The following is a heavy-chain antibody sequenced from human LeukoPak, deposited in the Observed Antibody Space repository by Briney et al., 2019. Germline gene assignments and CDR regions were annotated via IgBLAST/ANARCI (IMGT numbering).Heavy chain of an antibody. V-gene: IGHV1-18*01. CDR3: ARGGTYYYDSSGYYEALDY. Sequence: ASVMVSCKASGYTFTSYGISWVRQAPGQGLEWMGWISAYNGNTNYAQKLQGRVTMTTDTSTSTAYMELRSLRSDDTAVYYCARGGTYYYDSSGYYEALDYWGQGTLVTVSS. D-gene: IGHD3-22*01. J-gene: IGHJ4*02. CDR2: ISAYNGNT. CDR1: GYTFTSYG.